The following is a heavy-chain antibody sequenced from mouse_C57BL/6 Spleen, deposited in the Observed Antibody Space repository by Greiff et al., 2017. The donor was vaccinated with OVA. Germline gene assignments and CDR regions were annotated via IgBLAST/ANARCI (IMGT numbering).Heavy chain of an antibody. CDR1: GFTFSSYA. CDR2: ISSGGDYI. Sequence: EVKLMESGEGLVKPGGSLKLSCAASGFTFSSYAMSWVRQTPEKRLEWVAYISSGGDYIYYADTVKGRFTISRDNARNTLYLQMSSLKSEDTAMYYCTRRDYGSSYAAYWGQGTLVTVSA. J-gene: IGHJ3*01. CDR3: TRRDYGSSYAAY. V-gene: IGHV5S21*01. D-gene: IGHD1-1*01.